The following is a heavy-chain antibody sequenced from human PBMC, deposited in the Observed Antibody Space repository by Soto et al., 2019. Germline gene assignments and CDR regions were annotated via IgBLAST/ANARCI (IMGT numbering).Heavy chain of an antibody. CDR1: GFTFSSYA. Sequence: HPGGSLRLSCAASGFTFSSYAMSWVRQAPGKGLEWVSAISGSGGSTYYADSVKGRFTISRDNSKNTLYLQMNSLRAEDTAVYYCAKEKDLEWLFGGYYYYYYGMDVWGQGTTVTSP. CDR2: ISGSGGST. D-gene: IGHD3-3*01. J-gene: IGHJ6*02. CDR3: AKEKDLEWLFGGYYYYYYGMDV. V-gene: IGHV3-23*01.